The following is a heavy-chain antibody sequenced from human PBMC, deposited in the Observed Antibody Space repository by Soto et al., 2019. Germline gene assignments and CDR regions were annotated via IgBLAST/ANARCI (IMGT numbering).Heavy chain of an antibody. Sequence: EVQLVESGGGLVKPGGSLRLSCAASGFTFSSYWMHWVRQAPGKGLVWVSRINSDRSSTSYADSVKGRFTISRDNAKNTLYLQMNSLRAEDTAVYYCARDRFFDWIDDNDYWGQGTLVTVSS. J-gene: IGHJ4*02. CDR2: INSDRSST. CDR1: GFTFSSYW. D-gene: IGHD3-9*01. CDR3: ARDRFFDWIDDNDY. V-gene: IGHV3-74*01.